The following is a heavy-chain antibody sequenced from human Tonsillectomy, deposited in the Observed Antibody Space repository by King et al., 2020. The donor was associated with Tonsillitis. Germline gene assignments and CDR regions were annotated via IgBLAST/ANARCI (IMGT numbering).Heavy chain of an antibody. D-gene: IGHD4-17*01. V-gene: IGHV2-26*01. J-gene: IGHJ3*02. Sequence: VTLKESGPVLVKPTETLTLTCTVSGFSLSNRRMGVSWIRQPPGKALEWLAHIFSDDEKSYSTSLQSRLTISEDTSKSQVVLTMTNMDPVDTATYYCERIHYGDYGKLALDIWGQGTMVTVSS. CDR2: IFSDDEK. CDR1: GFSLSNRRMG. CDR3: ERIHYGDYGKLALDI.